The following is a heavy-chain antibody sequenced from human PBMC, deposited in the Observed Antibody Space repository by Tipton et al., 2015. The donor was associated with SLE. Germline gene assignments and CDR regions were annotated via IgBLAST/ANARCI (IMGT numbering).Heavy chain of an antibody. CDR3: ARAGVWYLDL. CDR2: IKQDGGET. V-gene: IGHV3-7*01. D-gene: IGHD3-10*01. Sequence: QLVQSGGGLVQPGRSLRLSCVASRFTLSDYWMSWVRQAPGKGLEWVATIKQDGGETYYVDSVKGRFTITRDNAKSSLYLQMNSLRAEDTAVYYCARAGVWYLDLWGRGTLVIVSS. CDR1: RFTLSDYW. J-gene: IGHJ2*01.